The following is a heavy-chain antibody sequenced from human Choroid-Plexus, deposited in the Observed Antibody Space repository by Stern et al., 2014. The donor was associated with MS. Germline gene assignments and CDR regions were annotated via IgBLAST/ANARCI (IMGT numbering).Heavy chain of an antibody. Sequence: VQLVESGGGVAQPGRPLILSCAASGFTFSNFGLHWVRQAPGKGLEWVALRSYDGSDKYYADSVKGRFTIFRDNSKNTLYMHRNSLRAEDTAVYYCAKDRQWSTYFFDYWGQGSLVTLSS. CDR3: AKDRQWSTYFFDY. D-gene: IGHD2-15*01. CDR1: GFTFSNFG. CDR2: RSYDGSDK. V-gene: IGHV3-30*18. J-gene: IGHJ4*02.